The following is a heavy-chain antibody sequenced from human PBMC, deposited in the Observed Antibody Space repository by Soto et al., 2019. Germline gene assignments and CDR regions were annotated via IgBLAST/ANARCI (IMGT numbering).Heavy chain of an antibody. J-gene: IGHJ6*02. CDR2: IYTSGST. Sequence: SETLSLTCTVSGGSISSYYWSWIRQPAGKGLEWIGRIYTSGSTNYNPSLKSRVTMSVDTSKNQFSLKLSSVTAADTAVYYCARGPSPGPYYYGSGSYGMDVWGQGTTVTVS. V-gene: IGHV4-4*07. CDR1: GGSISSYY. CDR3: ARGPSPGPYYYGSGSYGMDV. D-gene: IGHD3-10*01.